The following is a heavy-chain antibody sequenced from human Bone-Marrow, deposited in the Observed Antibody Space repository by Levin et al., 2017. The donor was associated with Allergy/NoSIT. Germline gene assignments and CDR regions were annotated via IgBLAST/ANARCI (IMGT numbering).Heavy chain of an antibody. CDR1: GGSISSSNW. J-gene: IGHJ5*02. CDR2: IYHSGST. CDR3: ARVPSITIFGVVLTYAMGDNWFDP. V-gene: IGHV4-4*02. Sequence: SETLSLTCAVSGGSISSSNWWSWVRQPPGKGLEWIGEIYHSGSTNYNPSLKSRVTISVDKSKNQFSLKLSSVTAADTAVYYCARVPSITIFGVVLTYAMGDNWFDPWGQGTLVTVSS. D-gene: IGHD3-3*01.